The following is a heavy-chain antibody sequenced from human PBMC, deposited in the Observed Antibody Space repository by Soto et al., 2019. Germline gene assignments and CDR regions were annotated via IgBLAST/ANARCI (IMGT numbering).Heavy chain of an antibody. D-gene: IGHD2-15*01. J-gene: IGHJ4*02. CDR2: IVVGSGNT. CDR3: AADLPATDIPLDY. CDR1: GFTFTSSF. V-gene: IGHV1-58*02. Sequence: QMQLVQSGPEVKKPGTSVKVSCTASGFTFTSSFMHWVRQARGQRLEWIGWIVVGSGNTNYAQKFQERVTISMDTSTSTAYMELSSLRSEDTAIYYCAADLPATDIPLDYWAQGTLVTVSS.